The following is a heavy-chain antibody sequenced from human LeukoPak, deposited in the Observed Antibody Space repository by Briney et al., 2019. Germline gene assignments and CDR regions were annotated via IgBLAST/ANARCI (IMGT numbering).Heavy chain of an antibody. CDR1: GYTFTSYG. Sequence: ASVKVSCKASGYTFTSYGISWVRQAPGQGLEWMGWISAYNGNTNYAQKLQGRVTMTTDTSTSTAYMELRSLRSDDTAVYYCASARNRAVTYGMDAWGQGTTVTVSS. J-gene: IGHJ6*02. V-gene: IGHV1-18*01. CDR3: ASARNRAVTYGMDA. D-gene: IGHD4-17*01. CDR2: ISAYNGNT.